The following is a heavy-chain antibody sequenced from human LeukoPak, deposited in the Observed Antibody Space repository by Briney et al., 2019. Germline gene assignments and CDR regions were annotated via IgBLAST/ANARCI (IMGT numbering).Heavy chain of an antibody. Sequence: PSETLSLTCTFSGGSISSYYWSWVRQPPGKGLEWIGCIYYIGSTNYNPSLKSRVTISVDTSKNQFSLKLSSVTAADTAVYYCARGTYYYGSGSYPFGFYFDYWGQGTLVTVSS. J-gene: IGHJ4*02. V-gene: IGHV4-59*08. CDR2: IYYIGST. CDR1: GGSISSYY. CDR3: ARGTYYYGSGSYPFGFYFDY. D-gene: IGHD3-10*01.